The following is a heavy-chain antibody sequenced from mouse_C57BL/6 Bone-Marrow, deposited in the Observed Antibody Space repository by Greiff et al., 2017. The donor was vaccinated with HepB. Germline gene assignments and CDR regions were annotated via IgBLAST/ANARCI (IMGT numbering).Heavy chain of an antibody. CDR1: GYTFTDYN. V-gene: IGHV1-18*01. D-gene: IGHD1-1*01. CDR3: ARSEATVVDRDWYFDV. Sequence: EVQLQQSGPELVKPGASVKIPCKASGYTFTDYNMDWVKQSHGKSLEWIGDINPNNGGTIYNQKFKGKATLTVDKSSSTAYMELRSLTSEDTAVYYCARSEATVVDRDWYFDVWGTGTTVTVSS. J-gene: IGHJ1*03. CDR2: INPNNGGT.